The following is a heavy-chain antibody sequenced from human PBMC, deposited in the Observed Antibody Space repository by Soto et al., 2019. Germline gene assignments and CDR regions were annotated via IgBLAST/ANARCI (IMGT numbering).Heavy chain of an antibody. CDR2: IHAGNGYT. Sequence: QVQLVQSGAQVKKPGASVKVSCKASGYTFDNYALHWVRQAPGRRLEWMGWIHAGNGYTEYSQSFQGRVTITKDTSASTVHMDLSSLRSEDTAVYYCAIVQYSGYDFKLAFDIWGQGTMVTVSS. V-gene: IGHV1-3*01. D-gene: IGHD5-12*01. J-gene: IGHJ3*02. CDR1: GYTFDNYA. CDR3: AIVQYSGYDFKLAFDI.